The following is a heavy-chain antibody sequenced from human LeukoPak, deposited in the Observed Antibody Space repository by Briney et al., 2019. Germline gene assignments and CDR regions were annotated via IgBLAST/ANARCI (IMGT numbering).Heavy chain of an antibody. CDR1: GGTFSSYA. CDR3: ARSIKGRGYSYGYGA. Sequence: ASVKVSCKASGGTFSSYAISWVRQAPGQGLEWMGWISAYNGNTNYAQKLQGGVTMTTDTSTSTAYMELRSLRSDDTAVYYCARSIKGRGYSYGYGAWGQGTLVTVSS. CDR2: ISAYNGNT. J-gene: IGHJ4*02. V-gene: IGHV1-18*01. D-gene: IGHD5-18*01.